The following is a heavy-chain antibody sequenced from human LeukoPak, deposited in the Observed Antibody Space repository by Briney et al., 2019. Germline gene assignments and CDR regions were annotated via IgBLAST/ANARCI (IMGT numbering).Heavy chain of an antibody. D-gene: IGHD3-22*01. V-gene: IGHV4-39*01. CDR3: ARQGPDSSGYYYYYYYMDV. Sequence: SETLSLTCTVSGGSISSSSYYWGWIRQPPGKGLEWIGSIYYSGSTYYNPSLKSRVTISVDTSKNQFSLKLSSVTAADTAVYYCARQGPDSSGYYYYYYYMDVWGKGTTVTVSS. J-gene: IGHJ6*03. CDR2: IYYSGST. CDR1: GGSISSSSYY.